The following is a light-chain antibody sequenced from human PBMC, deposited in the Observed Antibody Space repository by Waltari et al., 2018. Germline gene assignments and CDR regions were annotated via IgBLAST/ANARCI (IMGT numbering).Light chain of an antibody. V-gene: IGKV3-20*01. CDR2: DAS. Sequence: EIVLTQSPGTLSLSPGERATLSCRASQSVSKYLAWYQQKPAQAPRLLIYDASTRATGIPDRFSATGWGTDFSLSISRLEPEDFAVYYCQKYGTLPATFGQGTKVQMK. CDR1: QSVSKY. CDR3: QKYGTLPAT. J-gene: IGKJ1*01.